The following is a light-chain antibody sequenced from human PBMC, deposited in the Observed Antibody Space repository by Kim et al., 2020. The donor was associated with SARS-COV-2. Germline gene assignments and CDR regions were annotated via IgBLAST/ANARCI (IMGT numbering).Light chain of an antibody. CDR2: DAS. CDR3: QQYNSYSRKT. J-gene: IGKJ1*01. V-gene: IGKV1-5*01. CDR1: QSISSF. Sequence: VGCTCLITCLASQSISSFLAWYQQKPGKAPKLLIDDASSLESGDPSRFSGNGSGTEFSLTISSLQPDDFATYYCQQYNSYSRKTFGQGTKVDIK.